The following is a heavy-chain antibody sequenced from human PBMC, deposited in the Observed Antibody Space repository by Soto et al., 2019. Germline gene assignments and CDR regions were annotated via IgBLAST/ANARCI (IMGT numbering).Heavy chain of an antibody. V-gene: IGHV1-69*12. D-gene: IGHD6-19*01. CDR3: ARDPLFQDGSGWYVPNWFDP. Sequence: QVQLVQSGAEVKKPGSSVKVSCKASGGTFSSYAISWVRQAPGQGLEWMGGIIPIFGTANYAQKFQGRVTITADESTSTAYMELSSLRSEDTAVYYCARDPLFQDGSGWYVPNWFDPWGQGTLVTVSS. CDR2: IIPIFGTA. J-gene: IGHJ5*02. CDR1: GGTFSSYA.